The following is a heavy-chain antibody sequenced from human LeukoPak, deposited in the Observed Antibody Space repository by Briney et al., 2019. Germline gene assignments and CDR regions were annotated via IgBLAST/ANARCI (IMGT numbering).Heavy chain of an antibody. CDR3: ARHEEMSSIYFDY. J-gene: IGHJ4*02. D-gene: IGHD5-24*01. Sequence: SETLSLTCTVSGDSLSSRSYYWGWIRQPPGMGLEWIGSIYYSGSTYYNPSLRSRVTISIDTSKNQLSLNLSSVTAADTAVYYCARHEEMSSIYFDYWGQGTPVTVSS. V-gene: IGHV4-39*01. CDR2: IYYSGST. CDR1: GDSLSSRSYY.